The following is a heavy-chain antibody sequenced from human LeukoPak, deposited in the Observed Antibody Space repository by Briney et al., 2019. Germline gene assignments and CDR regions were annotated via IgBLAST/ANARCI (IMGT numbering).Heavy chain of an antibody. CDR2: INHSGST. CDR3: ARQGVRSYYGSGSPTRSKYNWFDP. J-gene: IGHJ5*02. CDR1: GGSFSGYY. V-gene: IGHV4-34*01. D-gene: IGHD3-10*01. Sequence: SSETLSLTCAVYGGSFSGYYWSWIRQPPGKGLEWIGEINHSGSTNYNPSLKSRVTISVDTSKNQFSLKLSSVTAADTAVYYCARQGVRSYYGSGSPTRSKYNWFDPWGQGTLVTVSS.